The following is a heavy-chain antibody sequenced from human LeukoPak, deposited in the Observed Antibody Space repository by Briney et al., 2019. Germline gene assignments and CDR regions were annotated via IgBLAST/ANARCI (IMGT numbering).Heavy chain of an antibody. J-gene: IGHJ4*02. V-gene: IGHV3-74*01. CDR3: ARGGPLARTTDY. D-gene: IGHD1-1*01. CDR2: INTDGSST. CDR1: GFTFSSYW. Sequence: GGSLRLSCAASGFTFSSYWMHWVRQAAGKGLVWVSHINTDGSSTTYADSVKGRFTISRDNAKKTLYLQMNGLRAEDTAVYYCARGGPLARTTDYWGQGTLVTVSS.